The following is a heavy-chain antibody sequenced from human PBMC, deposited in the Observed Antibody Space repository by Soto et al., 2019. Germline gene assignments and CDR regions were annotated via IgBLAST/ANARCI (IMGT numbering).Heavy chain of an antibody. V-gene: IGHV4-39*01. CDR2: IYYSGST. CDR3: ASLLGRDIVVYGGYYMDV. J-gene: IGHJ6*03. D-gene: IGHD2-2*01. CDR1: GGSISSSSYY. Sequence: QLQLQESGPGLVKPSETLSLTCTVSGGSISSSSYYWGWIRQPPGKGLEWIGSIYYSGSTYYNPSLKSRVTISVDTSKNQFSLKLSSVTAADPAVYYCASLLGRDIVVYGGYYMDVWGKGTTVTVSS.